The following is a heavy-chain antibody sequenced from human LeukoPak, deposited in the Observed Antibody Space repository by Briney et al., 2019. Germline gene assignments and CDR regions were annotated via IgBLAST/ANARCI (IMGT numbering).Heavy chain of an antibody. CDR1: GFTFSSYA. Sequence: HPGGSLRLSCAASGFTFSSYAMSWVRQAPGKGLERVSAISGSGGSTYYADSVKGRFTISRDNSKNTLYLQMNSLRAEDTAVYYCAKGLDWNDGIAAFDIWGQGTMVTVSS. V-gene: IGHV3-23*01. CDR2: ISGSGGST. CDR3: AKGLDWNDGIAAFDI. J-gene: IGHJ3*02. D-gene: IGHD1-1*01.